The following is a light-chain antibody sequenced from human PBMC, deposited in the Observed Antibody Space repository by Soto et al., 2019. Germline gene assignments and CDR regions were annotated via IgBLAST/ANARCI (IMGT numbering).Light chain of an antibody. V-gene: IGKV1-5*01. J-gene: IGKJ1*01. CDR1: QTISDS. Sequence: DIQMTHSPSALSASVGDRVTITCRASQTISDSLAWYQQRPGKVPKLRIYDASSLESGVPQRLSGSGSGTEFTLTISSLQTDDFSTYYCQQYHSYWTFGQGTKVDIK. CDR3: QQYHSYWT. CDR2: DAS.